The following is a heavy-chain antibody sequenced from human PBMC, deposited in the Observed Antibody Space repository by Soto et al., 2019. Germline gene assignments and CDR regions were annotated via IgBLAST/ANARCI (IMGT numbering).Heavy chain of an antibody. CDR1: GFTFSSYA. J-gene: IGHJ4*02. Sequence: EVQLLESGGCLVQPGGSLRLSCAASGFTFSSYAMSWVCQAPGRGLAWVSAISGSGGSTYYADSVKGRFTISRDNSKNTLYLQMNSLRAEDTAVYYCAKDQGSWLLGGFDYWGQGTLVTVSS. CDR3: AKDQGSWLLGGFDY. D-gene: IGHD6-13*01. V-gene: IGHV3-23*01. CDR2: ISGSGGST.